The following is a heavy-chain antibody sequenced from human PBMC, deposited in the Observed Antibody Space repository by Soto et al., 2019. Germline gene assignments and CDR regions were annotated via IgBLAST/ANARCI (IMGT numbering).Heavy chain of an antibody. J-gene: IGHJ5*02. CDR1: GGSISSGGYY. V-gene: IGHV4-31*03. CDR2: IYYSGST. CDR3: ARVIGVGATSNWSDP. Sequence: QVQLQESGPGLVEPSQTLSLTCTVSGGSISSGGYYWSWIRQHPGKGLEWIGYIYYSGSTYYNPSLKSRVTTSVDTSKNQFSLKLSSVTAADTAVYYCARVIGVGATSNWSDPWGQGTLVTVSS. D-gene: IGHD1-26*01.